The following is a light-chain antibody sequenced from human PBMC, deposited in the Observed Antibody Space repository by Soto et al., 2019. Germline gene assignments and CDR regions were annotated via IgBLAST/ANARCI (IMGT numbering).Light chain of an antibody. CDR3: QQIDSYPVT. J-gene: IGKJ4*01. CDR1: QGISTF. CDR2: SAS. Sequence: DIQLTQSPAFLSASVGDKVTITCRASQGISTFLAWYQQKPGKATNLLIYSASTLQSGVPSRFSGSGSGTEFTLTISSLQPEDFANYFCQQIDSYPVTFGGGTTVEMK. V-gene: IGKV1-9*01.